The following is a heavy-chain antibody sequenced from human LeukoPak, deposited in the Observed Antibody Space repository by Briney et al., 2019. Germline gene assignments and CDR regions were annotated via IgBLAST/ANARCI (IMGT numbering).Heavy chain of an antibody. D-gene: IGHD6-13*01. CDR2: IYYSGST. J-gene: IGHJ6*03. CDR1: GGSISSSSYY. V-gene: IGHV4-39*06. Sequence: MSSETLSLTCTVSGGSISSSSYYWGWIRQPPGKGLEWIGSIYYSGSTYYNPSLKSRVTISVDTSKNQFPLKLSSVTAADTAVYYCARRIADSYYYYYYMDVWGKGTTVTISS. CDR3: ARRIADSYYYYYYMDV.